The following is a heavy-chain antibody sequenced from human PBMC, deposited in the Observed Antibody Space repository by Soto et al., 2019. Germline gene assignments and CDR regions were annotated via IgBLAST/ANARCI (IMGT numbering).Heavy chain of an antibody. V-gene: IGHV4-34*01. Sequence: SETLSLTCAVYGGSFSGYYWSWIRQPPGKGLEWIGEINHSGSTNYNPSLKSRVTISVDTSKNQFSLKLSSVTAADTAVYYCARGPAAAGMAWFDPWGQGTLVTVSS. D-gene: IGHD6-13*01. J-gene: IGHJ5*02. CDR3: ARGPAAAGMAWFDP. CDR1: GGSFSGYY. CDR2: INHSGST.